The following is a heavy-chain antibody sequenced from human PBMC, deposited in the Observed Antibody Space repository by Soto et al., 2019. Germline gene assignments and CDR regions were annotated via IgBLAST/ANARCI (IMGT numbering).Heavy chain of an antibody. CDR1: GFTFSSYG. J-gene: IGHJ6*03. CDR2: ISYDGSNK. V-gene: IGHV3-30*18. CDR3: AKGALLNSYYYYMDV. Sequence: GGSLRLSCAASGFTFSSYGMHWVRQAPGKGLEWVAVISYDGSNKYYADSVKGRFTISRDNSKNTLYLQMNSLRAEDTAVYYCAKGALLNSYYYYMDVWGKGTTVTVSS. D-gene: IGHD1-26*01.